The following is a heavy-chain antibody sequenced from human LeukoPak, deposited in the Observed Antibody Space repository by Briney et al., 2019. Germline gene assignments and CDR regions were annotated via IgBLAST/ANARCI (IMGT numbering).Heavy chain of an antibody. D-gene: IGHD1-26*01. V-gene: IGHV1-18*01. CDR3: ARGSRGSSRGAHYYYYMDV. Sequence: ASVKVSCKASGYTFTSYGISWVRQAPGQGLEWMGWISAYNGNTNYAQKLQGRVTMTTDTSTSTAYMEPRSLRSDDTAVYYCARGSRGSSRGAHYYYYMDVWGKGTTVTVSS. CDR1: GYTFTSYG. J-gene: IGHJ6*03. CDR2: ISAYNGNT.